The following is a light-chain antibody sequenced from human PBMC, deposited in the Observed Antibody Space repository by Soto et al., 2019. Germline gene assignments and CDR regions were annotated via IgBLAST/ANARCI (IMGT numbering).Light chain of an antibody. V-gene: IGKV1-27*01. CDR2: AAS. CDR1: QGIANY. CDR3: QKYNSAPRT. J-gene: IGKJ1*01. Sequence: DIQMTQSPSSLSASVGDRVTITCRASQGIANYLAWYQHKPGKVPNLLIYAASTLQSGVPSRFSGGGSGTDFTLTISSLQPEDVATYYCQKYNSAPRTFGQETKVDIK.